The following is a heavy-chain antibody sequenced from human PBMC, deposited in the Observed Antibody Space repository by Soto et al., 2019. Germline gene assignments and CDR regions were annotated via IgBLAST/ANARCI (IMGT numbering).Heavy chain of an antibody. CDR2: IYYSGST. CDR3: ARGYYGDYRFDY. J-gene: IGHJ4*02. V-gene: IGHV4-59*01. D-gene: IGHD4-17*01. CDR1: GGSISSYY. Sequence: SETLSLTCTVSGGSISSYYWSWIRQPPGKGLEWIGYIYYSGSTNYNPSLKSRVTISVDTSKNQFSLKLSSVTAADTAVYYCARGYYGDYRFDYWGQGTLVTVSS.